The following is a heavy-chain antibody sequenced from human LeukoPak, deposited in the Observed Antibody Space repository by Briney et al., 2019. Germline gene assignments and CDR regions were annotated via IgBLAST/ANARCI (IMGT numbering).Heavy chain of an antibody. CDR1: GGSISRYY. D-gene: IGHD6-13*01. J-gene: IGHJ5*02. CDR3: ARRGSSWFYAENWFDP. Sequence: PWETLSLTCTVSGGSISRYYWSWIRQPPGKGLEWSGDIYYSGSTNYNPSLKSRVTISVDTSKNQFSLRLSSVTAADTAVYYCARRGSSWFYAENWFDPCGQGTLVTVSS. V-gene: IGHV4-59*08. CDR2: IYYSGST.